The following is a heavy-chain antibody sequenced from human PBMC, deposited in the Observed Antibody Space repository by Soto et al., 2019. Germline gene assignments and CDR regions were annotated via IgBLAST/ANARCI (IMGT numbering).Heavy chain of an antibody. D-gene: IGHD6-13*01. CDR3: AREGGIAAAGHSHFDY. CDR2: ISSSSSYI. J-gene: IGHJ4*02. CDR1: GFTFSSYS. Sequence: GGSLRLSCAASGFTFSSYSMNWVRQAPGKGLEWVSSISSSSSYIYYADSVKGRFTISRDNAKNSLYLQMNSLRAEDTAVYYCAREGGIAAAGHSHFDYWGQGTLVTVSS. V-gene: IGHV3-21*01.